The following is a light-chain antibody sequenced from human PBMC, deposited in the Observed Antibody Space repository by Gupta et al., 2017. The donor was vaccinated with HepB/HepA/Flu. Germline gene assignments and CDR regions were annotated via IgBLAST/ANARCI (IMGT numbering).Light chain of an antibody. Sequence: QSAMTQPASVSGSPGQSITISCTGTSSDIGAYNSVSWYQQHPGKAPKLMIYDVTNRPSGVSDRFSASKSANTASLTISGVQPEDEADYYCRSYTSAMNHVFGTGTKVTVL. CDR3: RSYTSAMNHV. CDR2: DVT. J-gene: IGLJ1*01. V-gene: IGLV2-14*03. CDR1: SSDIGAYNS.